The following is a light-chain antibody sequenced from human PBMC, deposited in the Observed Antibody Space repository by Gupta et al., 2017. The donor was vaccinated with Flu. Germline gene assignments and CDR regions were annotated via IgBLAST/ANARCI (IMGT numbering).Light chain of an antibody. Sequence: DIQMPQSPSSLSASEGDRVTITCRASQSISTYLNWYQQKPGKAHKLLIYAASSSQSGVPSRFSGSGSGTDFTLTISSLQPEDFAIYYCQQSYSGPWTFGHGTKVEIK. J-gene: IGKJ1*01. V-gene: IGKV1-39*01. CDR1: QSISTY. CDR3: QQSYSGPWT. CDR2: AAS.